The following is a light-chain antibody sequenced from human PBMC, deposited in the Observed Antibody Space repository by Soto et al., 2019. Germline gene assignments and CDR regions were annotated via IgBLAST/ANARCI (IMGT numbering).Light chain of an antibody. CDR2: DAS. V-gene: IGKV1-13*02. CDR1: QGISSA. J-gene: IGKJ1*01. Sequence: IQLTQSPSSLSASVGDRVTITCRASQGISSALAWYQQKPGKAPKLLIYDASSLESGVPSRFSGSGSGTEFTLTISSLQPDDFATYYCQQYKSYSTFGQGTKVDNK. CDR3: QQYKSYST.